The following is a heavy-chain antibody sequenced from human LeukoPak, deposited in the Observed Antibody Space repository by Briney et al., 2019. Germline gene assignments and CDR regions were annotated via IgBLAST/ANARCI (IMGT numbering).Heavy chain of an antibody. Sequence: GGSLRLSCAASGLTFSNYWMNWVRKAPGKGLEWVASIQRDGSEEYYVESVKGRFTTSRSNAMNSLYLQMNSLRAEDTAVYYCARQGYSSGKWGQGTLVTVSS. CDR3: ARQGYSSGK. CDR1: GLTFSNYW. CDR2: IQRDGSEE. V-gene: IGHV3-7*01. D-gene: IGHD6-19*01. J-gene: IGHJ4*02.